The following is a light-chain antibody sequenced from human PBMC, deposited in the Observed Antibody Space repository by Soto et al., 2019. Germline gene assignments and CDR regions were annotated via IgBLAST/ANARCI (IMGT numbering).Light chain of an antibody. J-gene: IGLJ2*01. CDR2: EVS. V-gene: IGLV2-23*02. CDR1: SSDVGSYNL. Sequence: QSALTQPASVSGSPGQSITISCTGTSSDVGSYNLVSWYQQHPGKAPKLMIYEVSKRPSGVSNRFSGSKSGNTASLTISGLQAEDEADYYCCSYAGSSTSYVVFGGGTKFTVL. CDR3: CSYAGSSTSYVV.